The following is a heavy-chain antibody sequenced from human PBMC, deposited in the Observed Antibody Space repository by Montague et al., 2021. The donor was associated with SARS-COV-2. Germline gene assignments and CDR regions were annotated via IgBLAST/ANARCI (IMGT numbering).Heavy chain of an antibody. Sequence: SLRLSCAASGFTFSSYSMNWVRQAPGKGLEWVSSISSSSSYIYYADSVKGRFTISRDNAKNSLYLQMNSLRAEDTAVYHCVSQEGSIYWGQGTLVTVSS. CDR2: ISSSSSYI. CDR3: VSQEGSIY. V-gene: IGHV3-21*01. D-gene: IGHD2/OR15-2a*01. J-gene: IGHJ4*02. CDR1: GFTFSSYS.